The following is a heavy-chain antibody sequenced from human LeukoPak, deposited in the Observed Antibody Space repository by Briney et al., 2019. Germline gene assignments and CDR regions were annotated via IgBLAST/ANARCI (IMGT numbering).Heavy chain of an antibody. Sequence: PGGSLRLSCAASGFTVSSNYMSWVRQAPGKGLEWVSSISSSSSYIYYADSVKGRFTISRDNAKNSLYLQMNSLRAEDTAVYYCARDMSSSWPDYWGQGTLVTVSS. D-gene: IGHD6-13*01. CDR3: ARDMSSSWPDY. CDR1: GFTVSSNY. CDR2: ISSSSSYI. V-gene: IGHV3-21*01. J-gene: IGHJ4*02.